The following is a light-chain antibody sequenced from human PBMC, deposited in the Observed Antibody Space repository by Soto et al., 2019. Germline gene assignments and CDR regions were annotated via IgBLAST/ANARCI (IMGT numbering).Light chain of an antibody. CDR2: AAS. CDR1: QGITSY. J-gene: IGKJ4*01. V-gene: IGKV1-9*01. Sequence: DIPLTQSPSFLSASVGDRVTITCRASQGITSYLAWYQQKPGKAPKLLLYAASTLQSGVPSRFSGGGSGTEFTLTISNLQPEDFATYYCQQLNSYPLTFGGGTKVEIK. CDR3: QQLNSYPLT.